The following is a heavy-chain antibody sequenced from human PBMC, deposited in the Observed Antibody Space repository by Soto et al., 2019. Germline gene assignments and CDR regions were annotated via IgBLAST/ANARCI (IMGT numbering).Heavy chain of an antibody. V-gene: IGHV4-39*01. D-gene: IGHD3-3*01. CDR3: ARAGDYDFWSGYYYGMDV. J-gene: IGHJ6*02. CDR2: IYYSGST. Sequence: SEPLSLTCTAYGGPIRSYYWGWIRQPPGKGLEWIGSIYYSGSTYYNPSLKSRVTISVDTSKNQFSLKLSSVTAADTAVYYCARAGDYDFWSGYYYGMDVWGQGATVT. CDR1: GGPIRSYY.